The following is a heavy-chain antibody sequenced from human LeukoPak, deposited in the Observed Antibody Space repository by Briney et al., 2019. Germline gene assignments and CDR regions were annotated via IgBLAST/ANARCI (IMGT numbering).Heavy chain of an antibody. J-gene: IGHJ4*02. D-gene: IGHD5-18*01. CDR2: ISYDGSNK. CDR3: AKGQPGGTQLPSWAPYYFDY. Sequence: PGRSLRLSCAASGFTSSSSGMHWVRQAPGKGLQWVAVISYDGSNKYYTNSVKGRFTISRDNSKNTVYLQMNSLRAEDTAVYYCAKGQPGGTQLPSWAPYYFDYWGQGTLVTVSS. CDR1: GFTSSSSG. V-gene: IGHV3-30*18.